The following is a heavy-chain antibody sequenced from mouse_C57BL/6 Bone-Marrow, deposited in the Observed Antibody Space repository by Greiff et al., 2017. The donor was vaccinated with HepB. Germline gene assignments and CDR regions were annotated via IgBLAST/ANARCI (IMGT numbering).Heavy chain of an antibody. CDR3: AREENGYYGFAY. V-gene: IGHV1-5*01. J-gene: IGHJ3*01. Sequence: EVQLQQSGTVLARPGASVKMSCKTSGYTFTSYWMHWVKQRPGQGLEWIGAIYPGNSDTSYNQKFKGKAKLTAVTSASTAYMELSSLTSEDSAVYYCAREENGYYGFAYWGQGTLVTVSA. CDR1: GYTFTSYW. D-gene: IGHD2-3*01. CDR2: IYPGNSDT.